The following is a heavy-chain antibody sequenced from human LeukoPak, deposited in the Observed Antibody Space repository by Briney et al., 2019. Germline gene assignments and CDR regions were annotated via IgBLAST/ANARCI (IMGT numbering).Heavy chain of an antibody. CDR3: ARRGGSGTSFDS. D-gene: IGHD3-10*01. CDR1: GFTFTSHS. J-gene: IGHJ4*02. CDR2: ISIGSSTI. Sequence: GGSLRLSCAASGFTFTSHSMNWVRQAPGKGLEWVSYISIGSSTIYYADSVKGRFTISRDNAKNSLYLQMSSLRDEDTALYYCARRGGSGTSFDSWGQGTLVTVSS. V-gene: IGHV3-48*02.